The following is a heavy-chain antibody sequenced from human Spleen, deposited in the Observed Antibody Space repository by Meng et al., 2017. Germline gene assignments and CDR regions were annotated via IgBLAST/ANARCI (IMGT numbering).Heavy chain of an antibody. Sequence: SLMISCAASGFTRTDYMSWLRQAPGKGLEWLSYISSSGSIKYYADSVKGRFTISRDNTKNSLYLQMNSLRAEETALYYGTKMYRRAWILCFQHWGQGTLVTVSS. CDR3: TKMYRRAWILCFQH. CDR2: ISSSGSIK. CDR1: GFTRTDY. V-gene: IGHV3-11*01. D-gene: IGHD6-19*01. J-gene: IGHJ1*01.